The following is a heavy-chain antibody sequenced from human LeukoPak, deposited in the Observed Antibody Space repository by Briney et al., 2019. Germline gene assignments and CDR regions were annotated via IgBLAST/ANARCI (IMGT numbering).Heavy chain of an antibody. V-gene: IGHV3-11*01. CDR1: GFTFSDYY. CDR3: ARGIDYYDSSGYYH. D-gene: IGHD3-22*01. Sequence: GGSLRLSCAASGFTFSDYYMSWIRQAPGKGLEWVSYISSSGSTIYYADSVEGRFTISRDNAKNSLYLQMNSLRAEDTAVYYCARGIDYYDSSGYYHWGQGTLVTVSS. J-gene: IGHJ5*02. CDR2: ISSSGSTI.